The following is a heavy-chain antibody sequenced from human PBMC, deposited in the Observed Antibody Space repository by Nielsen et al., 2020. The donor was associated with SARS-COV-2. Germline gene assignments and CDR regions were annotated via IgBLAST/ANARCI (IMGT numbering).Heavy chain of an antibody. Sequence: ASVKVSCKASGYTFTGHYMHWVRQAPGQGLEWMGRINPNSGGTNYAQKFQGRVTMTRDTSISTAYMELSSLRSEDTAVYYCARYVGLVGERYFDYWGQGTLVTVSS. D-gene: IGHD3-16*01. CDR1: GYTFTGHY. J-gene: IGHJ4*02. CDR2: INPNSGGT. CDR3: ARYVGLVGERYFDY. V-gene: IGHV1-2*06.